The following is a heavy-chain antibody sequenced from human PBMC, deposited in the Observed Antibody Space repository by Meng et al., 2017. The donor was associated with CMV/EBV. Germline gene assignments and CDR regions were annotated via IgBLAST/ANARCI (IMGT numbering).Heavy chain of an antibody. CDR3: ARDLSIVGAHTGCDY. V-gene: IGHV3-53*01. CDR1: GFTVSSNY. J-gene: IGHJ4*02. D-gene: IGHD1-26*01. Sequence: GGSLRLSCAASGFTVSSNYMSWVRQAPGKGLEWVSVIYSGGSTYYADSVKGRFTISRDNAKNSLYLQMNSLRAEDTAVYYCARDLSIVGAHTGCDYWGQGTLVTVSS. CDR2: IYSGGST.